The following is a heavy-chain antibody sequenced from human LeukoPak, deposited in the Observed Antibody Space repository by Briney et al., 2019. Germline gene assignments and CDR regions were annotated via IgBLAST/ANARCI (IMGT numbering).Heavy chain of an antibody. D-gene: IGHD2-15*01. V-gene: IGHV3-30*18. CDR1: GFTFSSYG. J-gene: IGHJ4*02. CDR3: AKDRKVVVVAATFDY. CDR2: ISYDGSNK. Sequence: QPGRSLRLSCAASGFTFSSYGMHWVRPAPGKGLEWVAVISYDGSNKYYADSVKGRFTISRDNSKNTLYLQMNSLRAEDTAVYYCAKDRKVVVVAATFDYWGQGTLVTVSS.